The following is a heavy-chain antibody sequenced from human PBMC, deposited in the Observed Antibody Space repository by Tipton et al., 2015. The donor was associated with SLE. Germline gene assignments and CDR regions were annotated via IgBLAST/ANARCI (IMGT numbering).Heavy chain of an antibody. Sequence: TLSLTCTVSGGSISSLSWSWIRQPPGKTLEWIGSVFYSGSTYYNPSLESRVTISIDTSKNQFSLKLNSVTAADTAVYYCARGLGTHLYYYRYYMDVWGRGTTVTVSS. J-gene: IGHJ6*03. V-gene: IGHV4-39*07. CDR2: VFYSGST. CDR3: ARGLGTHLYYYRYYMDV. D-gene: IGHD7-27*01. CDR1: GGSISSLS.